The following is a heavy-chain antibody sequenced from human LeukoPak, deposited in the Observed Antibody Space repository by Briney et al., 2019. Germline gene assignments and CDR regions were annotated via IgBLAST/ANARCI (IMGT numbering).Heavy chain of an antibody. CDR3: ARGSPPRRNYDSRGYYSYYFDY. CDR1: GYTFTSYD. V-gene: IGHV1-18*01. J-gene: IGHJ4*02. Sequence: GASVKVSCKASGYTFTSYDIIWVRQAPGQGLEWMGWISAYNGNTNSAQKLQGRVTMTTDTSTSTVYMELRSLRSDDTAVYYCARGSPPRRNYDSRGYYSYYFDYWGQGTLVTVSS. D-gene: IGHD3-22*01. CDR2: ISAYNGNT.